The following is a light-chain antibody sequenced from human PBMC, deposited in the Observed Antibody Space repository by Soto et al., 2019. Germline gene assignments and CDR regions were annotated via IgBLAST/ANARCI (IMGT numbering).Light chain of an antibody. CDR3: GAWDSSLSASYV. CDR1: SSNIGKNS. CDR2: ESN. J-gene: IGLJ1*01. V-gene: IGLV1-51*02. Sequence: VLTQPPSVSAAPGQKVNISCSGSSSNIGKNSVSWYQQLPGAAPKLLIHESNKRPSGIPDRFSGSKSGTSATLDITGHQTGDEADYYCGAWDSSLSASYVFGTGTKVTVL.